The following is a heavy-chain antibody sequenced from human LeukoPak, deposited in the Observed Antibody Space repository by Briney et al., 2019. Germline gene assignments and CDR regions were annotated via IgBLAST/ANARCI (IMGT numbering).Heavy chain of an antibody. D-gene: IGHD2/OR15-2a*01. CDR3: AQKAPFSPAYSQQ. CDR1: GGSITSYF. J-gene: IGHJ1*01. CDR2: IYHSGTT. Sequence: SETLSLTCTVSGGSITSYFWTWIRQPPGKGLEWIGHIYHSGTTNYNPSLKSRVSISADTSKNQFSLKLTSVTAADTAMYYCAQKAPFSPAYSQQWGQGTLVTVSP. V-gene: IGHV4-59*01.